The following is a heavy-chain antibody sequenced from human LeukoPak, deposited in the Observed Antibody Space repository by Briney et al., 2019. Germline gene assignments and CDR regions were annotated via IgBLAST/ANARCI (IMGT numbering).Heavy chain of an antibody. D-gene: IGHD2-21*01. Sequence: ASVKVSCKASGYTFTSYDINWVRQATGQGLEWMGWMNPNSGNTGYAQKFQGRVTMTRNTSIGTAYMELSSLRSEDTAVYYCARGGSVIHTPGVDYWGQGTLVTVSS. CDR1: GYTFTSYD. CDR3: ARGGSVIHTPGVDY. V-gene: IGHV1-8*01. CDR2: MNPNSGNT. J-gene: IGHJ4*02.